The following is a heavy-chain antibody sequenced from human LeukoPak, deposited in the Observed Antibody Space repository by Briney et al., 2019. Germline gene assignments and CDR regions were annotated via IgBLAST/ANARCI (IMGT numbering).Heavy chain of an antibody. CDR1: GYTFTGYY. Sequence: ASVKVSCKASGYTFTGYYMHWVRQAPGQGLEWIRIIKPDPGSRNYAPKFQGRVTITRNTSISTAYMELSSLRSEDTAVYYCARGAIYSSSWYWIGSGSYFLDYWGQGTLVTVSS. CDR2: IKPDPGSR. J-gene: IGHJ4*02. CDR3: ARGAIYSSSWYWIGSGSYFLDY. D-gene: IGHD6-13*01. V-gene: IGHV1-46*01.